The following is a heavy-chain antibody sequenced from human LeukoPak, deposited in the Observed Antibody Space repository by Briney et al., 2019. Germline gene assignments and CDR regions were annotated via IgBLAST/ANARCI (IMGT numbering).Heavy chain of an antibody. Sequence: PSETLSLTCTVSGGSISSYYWSWIRQPPGKGLEWIGFVYYTGSTNYSPSLKSRVTISVDTSKNQFSLKLRSVTAADTAVYYCARISSSNWYNERGAFDVWGQGTMVTVSS. CDR2: VYYTGST. CDR3: ARISSSNWYNERGAFDV. D-gene: IGHD6-13*01. V-gene: IGHV4-59*01. CDR1: GGSISSYY. J-gene: IGHJ3*01.